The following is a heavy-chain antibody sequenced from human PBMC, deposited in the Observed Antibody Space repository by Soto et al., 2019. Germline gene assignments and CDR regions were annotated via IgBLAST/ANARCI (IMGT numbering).Heavy chain of an antibody. D-gene: IGHD3-10*01. CDR1: GFTFDDYA. J-gene: IGHJ6*02. Sequence: SLRLSCAASGFTFDDYAMHWVRQAPGKGLEWVSGISWNSGSIGYADSVKGRFTISRDNAKNSLYLQMNSLRAEDTALYYCAKDIRKVTMVRGVIPNYYYYGMDVWGQGTTVTVSS. V-gene: IGHV3-9*01. CDR3: AKDIRKVTMVRGVIPNYYYYGMDV. CDR2: ISWNSGSI.